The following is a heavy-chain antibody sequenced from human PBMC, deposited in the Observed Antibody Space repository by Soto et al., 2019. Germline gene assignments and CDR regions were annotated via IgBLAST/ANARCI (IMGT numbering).Heavy chain of an antibody. J-gene: IGHJ4*02. Sequence: QVQLVQSGAEVKKPGSSVKVSCKASGGTFSSYAISWVRQAPGQGLEWLGGIIPIFCTANYAQKFQGRVTITADESTSTAYMELSSLRSEDTAVYYCAREPGYGSGRHFDYWGQGILVTVSS. CDR2: IIPIFCTA. CDR3: AREPGYGSGRHFDY. D-gene: IGHD3-10*01. V-gene: IGHV1-69*01. CDR1: GGTFSSYA.